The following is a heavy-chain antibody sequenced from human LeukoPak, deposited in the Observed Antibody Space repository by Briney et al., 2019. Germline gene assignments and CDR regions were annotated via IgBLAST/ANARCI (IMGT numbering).Heavy chain of an antibody. CDR3: ARGKGSSSDY. V-gene: IGHV3-21*01. D-gene: IGHD6-13*01. Sequence: PGGSLRLSCAASGLTVSSNYMTWVRQAPGKGLQWVSSISSSSSYIYYADSVKGRFTISRDNAKNSLYLQMNSLRAEDTAVYYCARGKGSSSDYWGQGTLVTVSS. J-gene: IGHJ4*02. CDR2: ISSSSSYI. CDR1: GLTVSSNY.